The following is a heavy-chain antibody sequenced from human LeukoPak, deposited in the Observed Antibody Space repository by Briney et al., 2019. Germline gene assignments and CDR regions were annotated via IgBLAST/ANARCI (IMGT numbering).Heavy chain of an antibody. CDR3: ARDGPPGYCSGGSCLNPPVFHFDY. V-gene: IGHV3-21*01. CDR1: GFTFSSYS. Sequence: PGGSLRLSCAASGFTFSSYSMNWVRRAPGKGLEWVSSISSSSSYIYYADSVKGRFTISRDNAKNSLYLQMNSLRAEDTAVYYCARDGPPGYCSGGSCLNPPVFHFDYWGQGTLVTVSS. J-gene: IGHJ4*02. D-gene: IGHD2-15*01. CDR2: ISSSSSYI.